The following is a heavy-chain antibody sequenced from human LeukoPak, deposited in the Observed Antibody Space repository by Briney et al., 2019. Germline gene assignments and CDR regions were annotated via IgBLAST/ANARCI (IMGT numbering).Heavy chain of an antibody. J-gene: IGHJ3*02. CDR2: IHSSGST. D-gene: IGHD6-25*01. V-gene: IGHV4-31*03. CDR1: GGSISSSRYY. Sequence: PSQTLSLTCTVSGGSISSSRYYWTWIRQHPGKGLEWIGSIHSSGSTDYNPSLKSRVIISRDTSRNHHSLRLSSVTAADAAVYYCARDVSGWGYAFDIWGQGTMVTVSS. CDR3: ARDVSGWGYAFDI.